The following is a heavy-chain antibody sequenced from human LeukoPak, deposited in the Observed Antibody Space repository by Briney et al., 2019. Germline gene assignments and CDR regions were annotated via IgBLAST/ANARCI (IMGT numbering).Heavy chain of an antibody. Sequence: GGSLRLSCAASGFTFSSYSMNWVRQAPGKGLEWVSSISSSSSYIYYADSVKGRFTISRDNAKNSLYLQMNSLRAEDTAVYYCARDSHSYYMDVWGKGTTVTISS. V-gene: IGHV3-21*01. CDR1: GFTFSSYS. CDR3: ARDSHSYYMDV. CDR2: ISSSSSYI. J-gene: IGHJ6*03.